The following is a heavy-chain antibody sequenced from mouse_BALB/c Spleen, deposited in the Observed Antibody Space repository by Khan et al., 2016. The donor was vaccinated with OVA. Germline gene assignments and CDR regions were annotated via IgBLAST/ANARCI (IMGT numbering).Heavy chain of an antibody. V-gene: IGHV5-6*01. CDR2: VSTGGGYT. J-gene: IGHJ3*01. CDR3: TRLAYYYDSEGFAY. D-gene: IGHD1-1*01. Sequence: EVKLVESGGDLVKPGGSLKLSCAASGFTFSTYGMSWVRQTPDKRLEWVATVSTGGGYTYYPESVQGRFTISRDNAKNTLYLQMSGLKSEDTAMFYCTRLAYYYDSEGFAYWGQGTLVTVSA. CDR1: GFTFSTYG.